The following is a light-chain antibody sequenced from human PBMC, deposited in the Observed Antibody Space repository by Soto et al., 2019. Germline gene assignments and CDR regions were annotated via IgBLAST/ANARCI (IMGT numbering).Light chain of an antibody. CDR1: QTLYNN. Sequence: EIVMTQSPATLSVSPGERATLSCRASQTLYNNLAWYQQKLGQAPGLLIYGASARATDIPARFSGSGSGTEFTLTISGLQSEDFAIYYCQQHSDWPLTFGGGTKVEIK. V-gene: IGKV3-15*01. CDR2: GAS. J-gene: IGKJ4*01. CDR3: QQHSDWPLT.